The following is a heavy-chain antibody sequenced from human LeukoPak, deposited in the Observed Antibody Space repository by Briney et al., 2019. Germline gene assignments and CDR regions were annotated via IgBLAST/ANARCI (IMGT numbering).Heavy chain of an antibody. CDR1: GYTFTSYY. CDR2: INPSGGST. CDR3: ARDQCSGGSCYSFPDY. D-gene: IGHD2-15*01. J-gene: IGHJ4*02. Sequence: ASVKVSCKASGYTFTSYYMHWVRQAPGQGLEWMGIINPSGGSTSYAQKFQGRVTMTRDTSTSTVYMELSSLRSEDTAVYYCARDQCSGGSCYSFPDYWGQGTLVTVSS. V-gene: IGHV1-46*01.